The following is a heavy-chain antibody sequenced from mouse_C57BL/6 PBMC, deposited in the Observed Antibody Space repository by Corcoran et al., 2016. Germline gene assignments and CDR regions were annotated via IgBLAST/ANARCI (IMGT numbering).Heavy chain of an antibody. Sequence: QIQLVQSGPELKKPGETVKISCKASRYTFTTYGMSWMKQAPGKGLKWMGWMNIYSGVPTYADDFKGRFALSLETSASTAYLEINNLKSEDTATYFCARDSNWYFDVWGIGTTVTVSS. J-gene: IGHJ1*03. CDR3: ARDSNWYFDV. D-gene: IGHD2-5*01. V-gene: IGHV9-3*01. CDR2: MNIYSGVP. CDR1: RYTFTTYG.